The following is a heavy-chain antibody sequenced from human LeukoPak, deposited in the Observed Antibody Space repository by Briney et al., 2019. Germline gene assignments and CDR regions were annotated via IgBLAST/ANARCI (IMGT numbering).Heavy chain of an antibody. J-gene: IGHJ4*02. CDR2: LRGDGET. CDR3: AKASWASNADAVL. V-gene: IGHV3-23*01. Sequence: PGGSLRLSCAASGFTFSNYAMSWVRQAPAGGLEWVSSLRGDGETFYADSVKGRFTLSRDDSRNTVYLQLNNLRVEDTAVYYCAKASWASNADAVLWGQGTLVTVSS. CDR1: GFTFSNYA. D-gene: IGHD1-1*01.